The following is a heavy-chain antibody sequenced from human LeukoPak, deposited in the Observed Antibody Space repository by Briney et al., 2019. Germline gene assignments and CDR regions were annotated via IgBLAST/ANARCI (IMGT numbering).Heavy chain of an antibody. CDR1: GGSISSSGYS. CDR2: IYYTGNT. CDR3: ASDERGDYPGDY. Sequence: SETLSLTCTVSGGSISSSGYSWGWIRQPPGKGLEWIGSIYYTGNTYYNPSLKSRVTISVDTSKNQFSLKLSSVTAADTAVYYCASDERGDYPGDYWGQGTLVTVSS. J-gene: IGHJ4*02. D-gene: IGHD4-17*01. V-gene: IGHV4-39*07.